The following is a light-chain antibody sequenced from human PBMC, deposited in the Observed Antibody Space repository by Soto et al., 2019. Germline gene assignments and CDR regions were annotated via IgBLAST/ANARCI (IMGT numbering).Light chain of an antibody. CDR3: QQYRNWPRT. J-gene: IGKJ1*01. CDR1: QSVDIN. V-gene: IGKV3-15*01. Sequence: ASQSVDINFAWYQQKPGQAPRLLIYGASTRATDMPGRFSGRGSGTEFTLTISSLQSEDFAVYYCQQYRNWPRTFGQGTKVDIK. CDR2: GAS.